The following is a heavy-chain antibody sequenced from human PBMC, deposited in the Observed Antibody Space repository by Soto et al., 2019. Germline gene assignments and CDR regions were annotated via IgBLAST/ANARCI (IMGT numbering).Heavy chain of an antibody. V-gene: IGHV3-7*01. CDR3: ARDRHSGYEILPYYYYYMDV. CDR1: GFTFSSYW. D-gene: IGHD5-12*01. J-gene: IGHJ6*03. Sequence: GGSLRLSCAASGFTFSSYWMSWVRQAPGKGLEWVANIKQDGSEKYYVDSLKGRLTISRDNAKNSLYLQMNSLRAEDTAVYYCARDRHSGYEILPYYYYYMDVWGKGTTVTVSS. CDR2: IKQDGSEK.